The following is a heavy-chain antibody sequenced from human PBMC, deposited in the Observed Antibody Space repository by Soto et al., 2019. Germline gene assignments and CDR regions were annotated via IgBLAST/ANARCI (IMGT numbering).Heavy chain of an antibody. D-gene: IGHD7-27*01. V-gene: IGHV3-30-3*01. Sequence: QVQLVESGGGVVQPGRSLRLSCAASGFSFSISPMHWVRQPPAKEPEWVALISYDGTNKFYADSVKGLFTISRDNSKSTLYLKVDSLRPEDAAVYYCARDPKTSGGQHWAFNYFDSWGQGTLVTVSS. CDR3: ARDPKTSGGQHWAFNYFDS. CDR1: GFSFSISP. CDR2: ISYDGTNK. J-gene: IGHJ4*02.